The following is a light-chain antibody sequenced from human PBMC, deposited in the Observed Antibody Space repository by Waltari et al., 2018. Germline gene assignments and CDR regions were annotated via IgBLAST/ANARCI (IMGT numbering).Light chain of an antibody. V-gene: IGKV2D-29*01. CDR1: QSLLFRDGKTY. Sequence: DIVMTQTPLYLSVTPGQPASISCRSSQSLLFRDGKTYLYWFLQKPGQPPQLLISQLSNRLSGVPDRFSGSGSGTDVTLRISRVEAEDAGIYYCMHSVEHPWTFGQGTKVEIK. J-gene: IGKJ1*01. CDR3: MHSVEHPWT. CDR2: QLS.